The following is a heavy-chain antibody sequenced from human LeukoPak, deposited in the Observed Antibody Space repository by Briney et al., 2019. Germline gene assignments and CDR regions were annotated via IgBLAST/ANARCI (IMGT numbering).Heavy chain of an antibody. CDR3: MIDVPGGSYPFDY. Sequence: GGSLRLSCAASGFTFSDAWMNWVRQAPGKGLEWVGRIKSKRDFETIDYAAPVKGRFTISRDDSRNTLYLQMNSLKIEDTALYYCMIDVPGGSYPFDYWGQGTLVTISS. J-gene: IGHJ4*02. D-gene: IGHD1-26*01. CDR1: GFTFSDAW. CDR2: IKSKRDFETI. V-gene: IGHV3-15*01.